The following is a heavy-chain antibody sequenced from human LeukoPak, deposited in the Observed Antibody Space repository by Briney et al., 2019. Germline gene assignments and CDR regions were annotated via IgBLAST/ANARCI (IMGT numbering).Heavy chain of an antibody. CDR2: INAANGNT. J-gene: IGHJ5*02. V-gene: IGHV1-3*01. CDR1: GFTFTTYT. CDR3: ARGAPIRVAVAATFDP. D-gene: IGHD6-19*01. Sequence: GASVKVSSKTSGFTFTTYTMHWVRQAPGQRLEWMGWINAANGNTQYSQKFQGRVTITRDTSASTAYMELSSLRSEDTAVYYCARGAPIRVAVAATFDPWGQGTLVTVPS.